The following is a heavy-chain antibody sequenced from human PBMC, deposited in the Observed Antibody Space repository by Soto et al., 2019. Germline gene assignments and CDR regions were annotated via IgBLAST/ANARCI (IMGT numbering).Heavy chain of an antibody. CDR1: GGTFSSYT. CDR2: ITPTLNIA. CDR3: ARGYYSGSNPSSFDY. J-gene: IGHJ4*02. Sequence: QLQLVQSGAEVREPGSSVKVSCKASGGTFSSYTVIWVRQAPGQGLEWMGGITPTLNIAKYAEKCQGRVTITADESTSTVNMPLSSLRSEDTSVYFCARGYYSGSNPSSFDYWGQGTLVAVSS. V-gene: IGHV1-69*01. D-gene: IGHD1-26*01.